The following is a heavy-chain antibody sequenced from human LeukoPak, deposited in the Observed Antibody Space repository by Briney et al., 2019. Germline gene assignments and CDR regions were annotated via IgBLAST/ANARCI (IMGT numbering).Heavy chain of an antibody. D-gene: IGHD6-6*01. CDR2: ISGTSTDI. Sequence: PGESLRLSCAASGFTFTDYRMNWVRQAPGKGLEWVSSISGTSTDIYYADSVKGRFTNSRDNAKNSVYLRTNSLRAEDTAVYYCARDDPSMIAALHYWGQGTLVTVSS. CDR3: ARDDPSMIAALHY. CDR1: GFTFTDYR. J-gene: IGHJ4*02. V-gene: IGHV3-21*01.